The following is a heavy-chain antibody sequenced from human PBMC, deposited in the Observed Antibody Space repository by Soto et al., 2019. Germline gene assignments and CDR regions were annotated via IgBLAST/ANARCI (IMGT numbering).Heavy chain of an antibody. J-gene: IGHJ4*02. V-gene: IGHV3-30*18. CDR3: AKDKGFIIWATSYFDD. Sequence: ALRLSCASSGFMFSDYAMDWARPATGKGMEWVGLASYEGNNEYYTDSVKGRFTLSRGNSQNTLFLQMTSPRREDTAVYYCAKDKGFIIWATSYFDDWGQGALVTVSS. CDR1: GFMFSDYA. CDR2: ASYEGNNE. D-gene: IGHD3-10*01.